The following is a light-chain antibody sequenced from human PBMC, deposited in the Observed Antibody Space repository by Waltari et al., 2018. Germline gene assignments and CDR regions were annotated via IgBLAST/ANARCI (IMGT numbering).Light chain of an antibody. CDR3: QQYYAPPYT. J-gene: IGKJ2*01. V-gene: IGKV1-NL1*01. CDR2: DAS. CDR1: QDIGNS. Sequence: TCRAVQDIGNSLAWYQQTPGKAPKLLVYDASRLQSGVPSRFSGSGSGTDYTLTINSLQPVDFATYYCQQYYAPPYTFGQGAKVEIK.